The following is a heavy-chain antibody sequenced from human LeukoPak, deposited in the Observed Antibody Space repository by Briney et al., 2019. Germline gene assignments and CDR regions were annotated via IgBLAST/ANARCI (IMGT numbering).Heavy chain of an antibody. Sequence: GRPLRPSCAASGFTFSRYAMHWVRQAPGKGMEGVAIVWYDGSNENYVDSVKGRFTISRDNAKNTLYLQMNSLGAEDTAVYFCARVDTAMGSLDYWGQGILVTVSS. J-gene: IGHJ4*02. CDR2: VWYDGSNE. V-gene: IGHV3-33*01. CDR1: GFTFSRYA. CDR3: ARVDTAMGSLDY. D-gene: IGHD5-18*01.